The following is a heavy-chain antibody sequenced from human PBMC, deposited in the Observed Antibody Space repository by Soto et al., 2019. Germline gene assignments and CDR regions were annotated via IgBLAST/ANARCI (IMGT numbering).Heavy chain of an antibody. D-gene: IGHD3-3*01. Sequence: GASVKVSCKASTFTSSGISWARQAPGQGLEWMGWISTHNGNTIYAEKFQDRVTMTIDTSTTTVYMELRSLRSDDTAVYFCAREGILGPFDAYDLWGQGTMVTVSS. CDR3: AREGILGPFDAYDL. J-gene: IGHJ3*01. CDR2: ISTHNGNT. CDR1: TFTSSG. V-gene: IGHV1-18*04.